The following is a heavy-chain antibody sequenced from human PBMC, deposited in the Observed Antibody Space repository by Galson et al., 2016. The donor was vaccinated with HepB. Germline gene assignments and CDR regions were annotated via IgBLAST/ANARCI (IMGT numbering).Heavy chain of an antibody. CDR3: ASGCFYGSRDN. CDR2: ITSSGGLS. J-gene: IGHJ4*02. D-gene: IGHD3-16*01. V-gene: IGHV3-11*01. CDR1: GFTFSETY. Sequence: SLRLSCAASGFTFSETYMTWIRQAPGKGLEWISYITSSGGLSYYADSMEGRFTISRDNAKNSVYLQLDSLRAEDTAVYYCASGCFYGSRDNWGQGTLVTVSS.